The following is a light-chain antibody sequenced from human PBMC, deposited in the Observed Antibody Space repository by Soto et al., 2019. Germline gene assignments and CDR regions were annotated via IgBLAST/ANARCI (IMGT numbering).Light chain of an antibody. Sequence: IQMTQSPSTLSASVGDRVTITFRASQTITTWLAWYQQKPGKAPKLLIYDASTLESGVPSRFSGSESGAVFTLTISSLQPEDFATYYCQQLHSYPITFGQGTRLEIK. CDR1: QTITTW. J-gene: IGKJ5*01. CDR2: DAS. CDR3: QQLHSYPIT. V-gene: IGKV1-5*01.